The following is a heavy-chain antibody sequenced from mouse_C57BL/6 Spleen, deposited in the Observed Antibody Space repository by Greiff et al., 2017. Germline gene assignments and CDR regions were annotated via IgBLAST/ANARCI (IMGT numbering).Heavy chain of an antibody. CDR2: ISGGGGNT. Sequence: DVMLVESGGGLVKPGGSLKLSCAASGFTFSSYTMSWVRQTPEKRLEWVATISGGGGNTYYPDSVKGRFTISRDNAKNTLYLQMSSLRSEDTALYYCARHGLLIYYGNYDYWGQGTTLTVSS. J-gene: IGHJ2*01. CDR3: ARHGLLIYYGNYDY. V-gene: IGHV5-9*01. D-gene: IGHD2-1*01. CDR1: GFTFSSYT.